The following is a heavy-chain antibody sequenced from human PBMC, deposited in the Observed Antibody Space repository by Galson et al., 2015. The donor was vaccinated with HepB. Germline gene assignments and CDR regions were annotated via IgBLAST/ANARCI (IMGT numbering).Heavy chain of an antibody. D-gene: IGHD3-10*01. V-gene: IGHV3-21*01. CDR3: ARDTHLQLLWFGELSR. CDR1: GFTFSSYS. J-gene: IGHJ4*02. Sequence: SLRLSCAASGFTFSSYSMNWVRQAPGKGLEWVSSISSSSSYIYYADSVKGRFTISRDNAKNSLYLQMNSLRAEDTAVYYCARDTHLQLLWFGELSRWGQGTLVTVSS. CDR2: ISSSSSYI.